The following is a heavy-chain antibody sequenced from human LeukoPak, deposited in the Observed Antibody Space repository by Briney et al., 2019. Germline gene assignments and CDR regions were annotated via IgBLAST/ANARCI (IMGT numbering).Heavy chain of an antibody. Sequence: GGSLRLSCAASGFTVSSNYMTWVRQAPGEGLEWVSVIYSGGSTYYADSVKGRFTISRDNSKNTLYLQMNSLRAEDTGIYYCARGTSAGGPISPFDFWGQGTVVTVSS. D-gene: IGHD6-13*01. CDR1: GFTVSSNY. V-gene: IGHV3-53*01. J-gene: IGHJ4*02. CDR3: ARGTSAGGPISPFDF. CDR2: IYSGGST.